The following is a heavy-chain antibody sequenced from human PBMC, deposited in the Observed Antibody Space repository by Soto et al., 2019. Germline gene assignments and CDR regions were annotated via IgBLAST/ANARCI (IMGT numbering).Heavy chain of an antibody. J-gene: IGHJ4*02. D-gene: IGHD6-19*01. CDR3: AKGGRQWLVTSDFNY. Sequence: PGGSLRLSCAASGFTFSDYARHWVRQAPGKGLEWVAVVSHDGRNTHYADSVKDRFTISRDSSKNTVSLEMTSLRAEDTAVYYCAKGGRQWLVTSDFNYWGQGALVTVSS. V-gene: IGHV3-30*18. CDR1: GFTFSDYA. CDR2: VSHDGRNT.